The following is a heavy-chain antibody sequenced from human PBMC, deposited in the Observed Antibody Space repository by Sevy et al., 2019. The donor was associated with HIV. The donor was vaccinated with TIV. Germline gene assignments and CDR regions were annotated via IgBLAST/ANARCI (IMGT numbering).Heavy chain of an antibody. CDR3: ARDLPYTGSFDY. V-gene: IGHV3-11*01. CDR1: GFTFSDYY. J-gene: IGHJ4*02. D-gene: IGHD1-26*01. CDR2: ISSSGTTI. Sequence: GGSLRLSCAASGFTFSDYYMGWIRQAPGKGLECVSYISSSGTTISYADSVKGRFTISRDNAKKSLYLQINSLRADDAAVYYCARDLPYTGSFDYWGQGTLVTVSS.